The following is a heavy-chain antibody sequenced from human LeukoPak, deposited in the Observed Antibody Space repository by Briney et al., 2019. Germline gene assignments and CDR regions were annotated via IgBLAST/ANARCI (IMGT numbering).Heavy chain of an antibody. CDR3: ARAEMVRLGYYYGMDV. CDR1: GFTFSSYS. Sequence: GGSLRLSCAASGFTFSSYSMNWVRQAPGKGLEWVSSISSSSSYIYYADSVKGRFTISRDNAKNSLYLQMNSLRAEDTAVYYYARAEMVRLGYYYGMDVWGQGTTVTVSS. V-gene: IGHV3-21*01. D-gene: IGHD3-10*01. J-gene: IGHJ6*02. CDR2: ISSSSSYI.